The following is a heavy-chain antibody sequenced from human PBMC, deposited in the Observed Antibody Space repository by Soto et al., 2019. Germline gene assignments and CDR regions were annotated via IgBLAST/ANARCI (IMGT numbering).Heavy chain of an antibody. V-gene: IGHV1-2*02. CDR2: INPNTGDT. D-gene: IGHD3-3*01. CDR1: GFTFTAYY. CDR3: ARYHDFWSGYSLVYYYSGMDV. J-gene: IGHJ6*02. Sequence: QEQLVQSGAEVKRPGASVMVSCKTSGFTFTAYYIHWVRQAPGQGLEWMGWINPNTGDTKFAQKFQGRVTMARDTSTSTVSMELSRLRSDDTAVYYCARYHDFWSGYSLVYYYSGMDVWGQGTTVIVSS.